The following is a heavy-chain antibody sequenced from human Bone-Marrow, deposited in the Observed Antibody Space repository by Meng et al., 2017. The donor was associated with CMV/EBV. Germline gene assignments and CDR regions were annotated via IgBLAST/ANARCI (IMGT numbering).Heavy chain of an antibody. Sequence: GGSLRLSCEGFGFNFNSYTMDWVRQAPGRGLEWVSAISSGSHYIYYADSVKGRFTISRDNAKNSLCLQMNSLRAEDTAVYYCARAYSSGWYYWGQGTLVTVSS. V-gene: IGHV3-21*01. CDR1: GFNFNSYT. CDR2: ISSGSHYI. J-gene: IGHJ4*02. D-gene: IGHD6-19*01. CDR3: ARAYSSGWYY.